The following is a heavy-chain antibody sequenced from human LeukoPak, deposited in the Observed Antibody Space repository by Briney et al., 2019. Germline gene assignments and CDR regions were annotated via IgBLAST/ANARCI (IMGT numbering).Heavy chain of an antibody. V-gene: IGHV1-2*02. J-gene: IGHJ4*02. CDR1: GYTFTSYG. Sequence: ASVKVSCKASGYTFTSYGISWVRQAPGQGLEWMGWINPNSGGTNYAQKFQGRVTMTRDTSISTAYMELSRLRSDDTAVYYCARDRKYRVEMATITDYWGQGTLVTVSS. CDR2: INPNSGGT. D-gene: IGHD5-24*01. CDR3: ARDRKYRVEMATITDY.